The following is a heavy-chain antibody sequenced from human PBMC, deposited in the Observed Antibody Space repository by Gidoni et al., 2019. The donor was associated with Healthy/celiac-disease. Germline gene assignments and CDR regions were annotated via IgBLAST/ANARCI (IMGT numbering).Heavy chain of an antibody. Sequence: QVQLQQWGAGLLKPSETLSLTCAVHGGSFRGYYWSWLRQPPGKGLEWTGESNHSGSTNYNPSLKSRVTISVDTSKNQFALKLSSVAAADTVVYYCARDRPPYSSGWYLDYWGQGTLVTVSS. J-gene: IGHJ4*02. CDR3: ARDRPPYSSGWYLDY. D-gene: IGHD6-19*01. CDR1: GGSFRGYY. CDR2: SNHSGST. V-gene: IGHV4-34*01.